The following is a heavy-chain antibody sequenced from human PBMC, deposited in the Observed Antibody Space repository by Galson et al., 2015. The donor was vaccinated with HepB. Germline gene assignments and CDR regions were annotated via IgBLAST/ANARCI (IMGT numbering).Heavy chain of an antibody. V-gene: IGHV3-30-3*01. J-gene: IGHJ4*02. D-gene: IGHD1-26*01. Sequence: SLRLSCAASRFIFTNHAMHWIRQAPGKPLEFVAAISYDGTYRPDADSAKGRFTSSRDNSKNMLYLQMNSLRVEDTAMYYCARDIGVGGTLGVPDCWGQGALVTVSS. CDR1: RFIFTNHA. CDR2: ISYDGTYR. CDR3: ARDIGVGGTLGVPDC.